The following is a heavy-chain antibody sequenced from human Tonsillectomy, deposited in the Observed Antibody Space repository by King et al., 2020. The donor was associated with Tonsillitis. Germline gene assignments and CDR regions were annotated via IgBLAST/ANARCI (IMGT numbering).Heavy chain of an antibody. CDR1: GFSVSSSGVG. V-gene: IGHV2-5*01. J-gene: IGHJ3*02. Sequence: TLKESGPTLVKPTQTLTLTCTFSGFSVSSSGVGVGWIRQPPGKALEWLALIYWNDDKRYSPSLKSRLTITKDTSKNQVVLTMTNMDPVDTALYYCAHRKTVGAEYEAFDIWGQGTMVTVSS. D-gene: IGHD1-26*01. CDR3: AHRKTVGAEYEAFDI. CDR2: IYWNDDK.